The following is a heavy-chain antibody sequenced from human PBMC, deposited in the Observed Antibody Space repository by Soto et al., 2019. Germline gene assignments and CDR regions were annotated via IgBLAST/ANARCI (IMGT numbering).Heavy chain of an antibody. CDR1: GFSLSHIRLG. D-gene: IGHD5-12*01. Sequence: SGPTLVNPTETLTLTCTVSGFSLSHIRLGVGWIRQPPGKALEWLAHVFSNDAKSYSPSLKGRLTISRDTFRSQVVLTMTNVDPVDTATYFCARIERYSTYEYFDFWGQGTLVTVSS. CDR2: VFSNDAK. V-gene: IGHV2-26*01. J-gene: IGHJ4*02. CDR3: ARIERYSTYEYFDF.